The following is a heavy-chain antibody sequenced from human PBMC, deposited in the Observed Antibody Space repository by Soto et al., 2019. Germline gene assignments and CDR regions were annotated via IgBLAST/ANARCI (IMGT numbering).Heavy chain of an antibody. CDR1: GFTFSRYA. J-gene: IGHJ4*02. D-gene: IGHD1-26*01. CDR2: ISSNGGST. V-gene: IGHV3-64*01. CDR3: GRDTKRGSCSLDY. Sequence: EVQLVESGGGLVQPGGSLRLSCAASGFTFSRYAMHWVRQAPGKGLQYVSTISSNGGSTYYTNSVKGRFTISRDNSRNTRYLQMGSLRAEDMAVYYCGRDTKRGSCSLDYWGQGTLVSVSS.